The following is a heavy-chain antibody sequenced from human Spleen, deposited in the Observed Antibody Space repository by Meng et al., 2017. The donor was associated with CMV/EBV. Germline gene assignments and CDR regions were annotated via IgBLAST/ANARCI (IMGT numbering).Heavy chain of an antibody. D-gene: IGHD2-2*01. CDR3: AKDRPPIVVVPAATFDY. Sequence: GESLKISCAASGFTFSSYAMSWVRQAPGKGLEWVSAISGSGGSTYYADSVKGRFTISRDNSKNTLYLQMNSRRAEDTAVYYCAKDRPPIVVVPAATFDYWGQGTLVTVSS. J-gene: IGHJ4*02. CDR2: ISGSGGST. CDR1: GFTFSSYA. V-gene: IGHV3-23*01.